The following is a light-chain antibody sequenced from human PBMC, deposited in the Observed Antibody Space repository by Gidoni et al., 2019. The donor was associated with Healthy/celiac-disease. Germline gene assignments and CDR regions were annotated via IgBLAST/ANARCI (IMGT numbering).Light chain of an antibody. CDR3: QQYNKWPPWT. Sequence: EIVMTQSPATLSVSPGERATLSCWASQSVSSNLAWYQQKPGQAPRLLIYAASTRATGIPARFSGSGSGTEFTLTISSLQSEDFAVYYCQQYNKWPPWTFGQGTKVEIK. CDR1: QSVSSN. CDR2: AAS. V-gene: IGKV3-15*01. J-gene: IGKJ1*01.